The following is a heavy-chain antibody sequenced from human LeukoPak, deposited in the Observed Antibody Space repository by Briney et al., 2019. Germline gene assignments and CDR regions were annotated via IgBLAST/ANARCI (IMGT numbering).Heavy chain of an antibody. CDR2: IHHSGST. CDR1: GGSFSGYY. J-gene: IGHJ4*02. D-gene: IGHD5-12*01. CDR3: ARDFVATGGFDY. Sequence: TSETLSLTCAVYGGSFSGYYWSWIRQPPGKGLEWIGEIHHSGSTNYNPSLKSRVTISVDTSKIQFSLKLSSVTAADTAVYYCARDFVATGGFDYWGQGTLVTVSS. V-gene: IGHV4-34*01.